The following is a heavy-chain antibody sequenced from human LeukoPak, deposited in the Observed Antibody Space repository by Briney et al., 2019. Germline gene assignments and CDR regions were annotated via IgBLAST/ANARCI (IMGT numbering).Heavy chain of an antibody. CDR3: AREGGYSSGWYDY. Sequence: EASVTVSFKASGGTFSSYAISWVRQAPGQGLEWMGGIIPIFGTANYAQKFQGRVTITTDESTSTAYMELSSLRSEDTAVYYCAREGGYSSGWYDYWGQGTLVTVSS. V-gene: IGHV1-69*05. D-gene: IGHD6-19*01. CDR1: GGTFSSYA. J-gene: IGHJ4*02. CDR2: IIPIFGTA.